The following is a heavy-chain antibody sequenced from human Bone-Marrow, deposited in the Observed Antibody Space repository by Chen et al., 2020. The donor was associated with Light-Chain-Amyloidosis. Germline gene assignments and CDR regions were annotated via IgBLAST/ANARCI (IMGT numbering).Heavy chain of an antibody. CDR3: AKDSEIRGLIYAMNV. Sequence: QVQMVQSGAEVKETGASIKVSCKTSGYTFTDFYIHWVRQAPGQGLEWMAWINPDTGGTRYAQKFQGWSTVTRETSTRTVYMELSRLRSGDTAVYYCAKDSEIRGLIYAMNVWGQGTTVNVSS. CDR1: GYTFTDFY. J-gene: IGHJ6*02. D-gene: IGHD3-10*01. CDR2: INPDTGGT. V-gene: IGHV1-2*04.